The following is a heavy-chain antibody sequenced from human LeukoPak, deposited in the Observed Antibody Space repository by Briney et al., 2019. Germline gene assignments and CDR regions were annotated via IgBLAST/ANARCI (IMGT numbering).Heavy chain of an antibody. CDR3: AGGHSYSWHF. V-gene: IGHV4-4*02. CDR1: GDSIIGSNW. Sequence: SETLSLTGAVSGDSIIGSNWWSWVRQPPGKGLEWIGEIYHSGSTNYNPSLKSRVTISVDKSRNQFSLTLTSVSAADTAMYYCAGGHSYSWHFWGQGTLVTVSS. CDR2: IYHSGST. J-gene: IGHJ4*02. D-gene: IGHD5-18*01.